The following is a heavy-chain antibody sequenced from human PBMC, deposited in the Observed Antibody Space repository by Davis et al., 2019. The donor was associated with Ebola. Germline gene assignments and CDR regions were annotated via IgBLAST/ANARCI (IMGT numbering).Heavy chain of an antibody. CDR1: GGSITNRSHF. J-gene: IGHJ4*02. CDR3: ARHRSGSYYEPPDC. Sequence: SETLSLTCTVSGGSITNRSHFWGWIRQPPGKGLEWIGSLSYSANTYYNPSLKSRVTISVDTSKNQCSLEVTSVTAADTAVYYCARHRSGSYYEPPDCWGQGTLVTVSS. D-gene: IGHD3-10*01. V-gene: IGHV4-39*01. CDR2: LSYSANT.